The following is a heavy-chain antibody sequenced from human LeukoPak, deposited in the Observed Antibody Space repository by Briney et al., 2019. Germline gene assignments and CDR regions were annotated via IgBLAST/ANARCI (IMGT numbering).Heavy chain of an antibody. V-gene: IGHV3-23*01. CDR3: AKDQIVGANLNYYFDY. D-gene: IGHD1-26*01. CDR2: ISGSGVST. CDR1: AFTFSSYA. J-gene: IGHJ4*02. Sequence: PGGSLRLSCAASAFTFSSYAMSWVRQAPGKGLEWVSAISGSGVSTYYADSVKGRFTISRDNSKNTLYLQMNSLRAEDTAVYYCAKDQIVGANLNYYFDYWGQGTPVTVSS.